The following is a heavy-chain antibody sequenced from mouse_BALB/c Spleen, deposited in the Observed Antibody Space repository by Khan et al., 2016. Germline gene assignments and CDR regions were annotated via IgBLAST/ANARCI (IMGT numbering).Heavy chain of an antibody. V-gene: IGHV5-17*02. D-gene: IGHD2-10*01. CDR2: ISSGSSTI. Sequence: EVELVESGGGLVQPGGSRKLSCAASGFTFSSFGMHWVRQAPEKGLEWVAYISSGSSTIYYADTVKGRFTISRDNPKNTLFLQMTSLRSEDTAMYYCARDTYRMDYWGQGTSVTVSS. J-gene: IGHJ4*01. CDR3: ARDTYRMDY. CDR1: GFTFSSFG.